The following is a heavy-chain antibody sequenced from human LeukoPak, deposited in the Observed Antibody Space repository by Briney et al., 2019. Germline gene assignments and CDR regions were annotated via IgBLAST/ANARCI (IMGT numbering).Heavy chain of an antibody. CDR3: ARDLAAGEHFYFDL. V-gene: IGHV3-33*01. CDR2: IWYDGNNK. J-gene: IGHJ2*01. Sequence: PGGSLRLSCAASRFTFSNYGMHWVRQAPGKGLEWVALIWYDGNNKYYVDSVKGRFTVSRDNSKNTLYLQMNGLRAEDTAVYYCARDLAAGEHFYFDLWGRGALVTVSS. CDR1: RFTFSNYG. D-gene: IGHD7-27*01.